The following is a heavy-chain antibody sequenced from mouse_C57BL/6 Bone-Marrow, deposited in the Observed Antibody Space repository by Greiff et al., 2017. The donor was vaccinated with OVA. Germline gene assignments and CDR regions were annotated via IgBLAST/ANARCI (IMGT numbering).Heavy chain of an antibody. Sequence: QVQLQQSGAELVKPGASVKLSCKASGYTFTSYWMQWVKQRPGQGLEWIGEIDPSDSYTNYNQKFKGKATLTVDTSSSTAYMQLSSLTSEDSAVYYCARRGFIVTTRYYYAMDYWGQGTSVTVSS. CDR2: IDPSDSYT. CDR3: ARRGFIVTTRYYYAMDY. D-gene: IGHD2-5*01. V-gene: IGHV1-50*01. CDR1: GYTFTSYW. J-gene: IGHJ4*01.